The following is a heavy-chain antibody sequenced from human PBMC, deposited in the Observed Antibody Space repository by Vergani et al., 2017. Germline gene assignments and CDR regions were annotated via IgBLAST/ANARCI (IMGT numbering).Heavy chain of an antibody. D-gene: IGHD3-22*01. CDR1: GGTFSSYA. CDR3: AREGTYYDSTVFGPCGSFD. Sequence: QVQLVQSGAEVKKPGSSVKVPCKASGGTFSSYAISWVRQAPGQGVEWMGRIILIFGTANYAQKFQGRVTITEDESTSTVSMELSSLRSEDTAVYYCAREGTYYDSTVFGPCGSFDWGPGTLVTVSS. CDR2: IILIFGTA. V-gene: IGHV1-69*15. J-gene: IGHJ4*02.